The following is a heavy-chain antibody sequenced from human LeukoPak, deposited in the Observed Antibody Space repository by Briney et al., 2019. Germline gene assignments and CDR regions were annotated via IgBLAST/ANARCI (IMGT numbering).Heavy chain of an antibody. D-gene: IGHD6-13*01. CDR1: GGSISSGDYY. V-gene: IGHV4-30-4*01. J-gene: IGHJ4*02. CDR3: ARAGAYSSSWYHPFDY. Sequence: SETLSLTCTVSGGSISSGDYYWSWIRQPPGKGLEWIGYIYYSGSTYYNPSLKSRVTISVDTSKNQFSLKLSSVTAADTAVYYCARAGAYSSSWYHPFDYWGQGTLVTVSS. CDR2: IYYSGST.